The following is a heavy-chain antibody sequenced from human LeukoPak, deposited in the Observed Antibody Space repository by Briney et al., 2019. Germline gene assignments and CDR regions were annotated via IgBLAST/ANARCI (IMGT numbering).Heavy chain of an antibody. CDR1: GYTFTSYG. CDR2: ISAYNGNT. Sequence: GASVKVSCKASGYTFTSYGISWVRQAPGQGLAWMGWISAYNGNTNYAQKLQGRVTMTTDTSTSTAYMELRSLRSDDTAVYYCVREREYSGSYLRHNYYGLDVWGQGTTVTVSS. CDR3: VREREYSGSYLRHNYYGLDV. J-gene: IGHJ6*02. V-gene: IGHV1-18*01. D-gene: IGHD1-26*01.